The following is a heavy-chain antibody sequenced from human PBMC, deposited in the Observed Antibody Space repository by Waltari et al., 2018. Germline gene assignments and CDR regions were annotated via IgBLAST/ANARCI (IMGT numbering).Heavy chain of an antibody. J-gene: IGHJ3*02. D-gene: IGHD6-13*01. V-gene: IGHV1-69*05. CDR1: GGSFSTYA. Sequence: QVQLVQSGAEVKKPGSSVKVSCKASGGSFSTYAITWVRQAPGQVLEWMGGIIPMFETANYAQKFQERVTITTDGSMTTAYMELSSLTSEDTAVYYCARGGLYGQQLLESAFEIWGQGTKVTVAS. CDR2: IIPMFETA. CDR3: ARGGLYGQQLLESAFEI.